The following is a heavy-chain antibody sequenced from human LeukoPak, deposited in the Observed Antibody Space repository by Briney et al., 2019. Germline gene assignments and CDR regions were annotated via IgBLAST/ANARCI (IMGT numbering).Heavy chain of an antibody. CDR2: MLYSGST. Sequence: LSETLSLTCTVSGASISNFYWSRIRQAPGQGLEWIGYMLYSGSTNQKPSLRSRVTISVNTSKNQVSLKLSSVTAADTAVYYCARSDIWGSYRFLDYWGQGILVTVSS. D-gene: IGHD3-16*02. J-gene: IGHJ4*01. V-gene: IGHV4-59*08. CDR3: ARSDIWGSYRFLDY. CDR1: GASISNFY.